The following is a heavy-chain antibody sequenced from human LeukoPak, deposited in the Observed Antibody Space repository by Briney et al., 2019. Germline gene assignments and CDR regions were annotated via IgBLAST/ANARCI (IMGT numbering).Heavy chain of an antibody. V-gene: IGHV3-30*04. Sequence: GGSLRLSCTGSGFTFSDYAIHWVRQAPGKGLEWVSLISYDGKNDYYRDSVKGRFSLSRDNSKNTVHLQMASLTTEDTALYYCARGDTGSHVTCDYWGQGTRVTVSS. CDR1: GFTFSDYA. CDR3: ARGDTGSHVTCDY. CDR2: ISYDGKND. J-gene: IGHJ4*02. D-gene: IGHD1-26*01.